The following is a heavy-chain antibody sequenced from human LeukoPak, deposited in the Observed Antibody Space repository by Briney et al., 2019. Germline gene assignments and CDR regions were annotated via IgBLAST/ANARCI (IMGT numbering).Heavy chain of an antibody. Sequence: ASVKVFCKASGYTFTDYYMHWVRQAPGQGLEWMGWIDPHSGGTNYAQKFQGRVTMTRDTSISTAYMELSRLRSDDTAVYYCAREYYDSSGRKHAFDIWVQGTMVTVSS. CDR3: AREYYDSSGRKHAFDI. CDR1: GYTFTDYY. V-gene: IGHV1-2*02. J-gene: IGHJ3*02. D-gene: IGHD3-22*01. CDR2: IDPHSGGT.